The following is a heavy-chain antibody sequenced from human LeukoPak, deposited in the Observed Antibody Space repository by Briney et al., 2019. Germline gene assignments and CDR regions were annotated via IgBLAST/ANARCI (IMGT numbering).Heavy chain of an antibody. D-gene: IGHD3-22*01. CDR2: IIPIFGTA. CDR1: GGTFSSYA. Sequence: SVKVSCKASGGTFSSYAISWVRQAPGQGLEWMGGIIPIFGTANYAQKFQGRVTITADKSTSTAYMELSSLRSEDTAVYYCARVGYYDSSGYYYYYYMDVWGKGTTVTVSS. V-gene: IGHV1-69*06. CDR3: ARVGYYDSSGYYYYYYMDV. J-gene: IGHJ6*03.